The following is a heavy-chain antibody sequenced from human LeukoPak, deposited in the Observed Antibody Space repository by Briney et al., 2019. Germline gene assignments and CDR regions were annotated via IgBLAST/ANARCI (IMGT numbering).Heavy chain of an antibody. D-gene: IGHD3-10*01. CDR1: GFTFSSYS. CDR3: ASAGGGSGYFDY. CDR2: ISSSSSYI. V-gene: IGHV3-21*01. Sequence: GGSLRLSCAASGFTFSSYSMNWVRQAPGKGLEWVSSISSSSSYIYYADSVKGRFTISRDNAKNSLHLQMNSLRAEDTAVYYCASAGGGSGYFDYWGQGTLVTVSS. J-gene: IGHJ4*02.